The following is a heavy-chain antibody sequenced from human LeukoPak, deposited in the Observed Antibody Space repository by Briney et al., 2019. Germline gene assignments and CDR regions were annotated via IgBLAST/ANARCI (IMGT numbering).Heavy chain of an antibody. Sequence: SETLSLTCTVSGGSISSNYWSWIRQPPGKGLEWIGYIYYSGSTNYNPSLKSRVTISVDTSKNQFSLKLSSVTAADTAVYYCARGRYYGDSIQYYYYYYMDVWGKGTTVTVSS. V-gene: IGHV4-59*01. J-gene: IGHJ6*03. CDR2: IYYSGST. CDR3: ARGRYYGDSIQYYYYYYMDV. D-gene: IGHD4-17*01. CDR1: GGSISSNY.